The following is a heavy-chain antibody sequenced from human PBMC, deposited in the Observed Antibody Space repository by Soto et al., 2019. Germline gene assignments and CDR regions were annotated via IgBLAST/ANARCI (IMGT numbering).Heavy chain of an antibody. D-gene: IGHD3-3*01. CDR2: IMPIFGAA. J-gene: IGHJ6*02. V-gene: IGHV1-69*13. CDR1: GYTFTSYG. CDR3: AAGALFARGSGYRINYYYYYGMDV. Sequence: SVKVSCKASGYTFTSYGISWVRQAPGQGLEWMGWIMPIFGAAHYAPSLQGRVTITADEATSTAYMELSSLRSEDTAVYYCAAGALFARGSGYRINYYYYYGMDVVGQGTTVTGSS.